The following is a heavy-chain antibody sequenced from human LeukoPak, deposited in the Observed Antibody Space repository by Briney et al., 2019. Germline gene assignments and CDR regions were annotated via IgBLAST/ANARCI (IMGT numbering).Heavy chain of an antibody. CDR1: GFTFSSYA. V-gene: IGHV3-30*04. Sequence: GGSLRLSCAASGFTFSSYAMHWVRQAPGKGLEWVAVISDDGSNKYYADSVKGRFTISRDNSKNTLYLQMNTLRTEDTAVYYCARDPFHFSYNSGWWEGYYMDVWGKGTTVTVSS. CDR3: ARDPFHFSYNSGWWEGYYMDV. CDR2: ISDDGSNK. J-gene: IGHJ6*03. D-gene: IGHD6-19*01.